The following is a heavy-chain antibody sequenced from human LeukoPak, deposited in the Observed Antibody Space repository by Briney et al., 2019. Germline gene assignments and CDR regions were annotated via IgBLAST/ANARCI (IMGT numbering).Heavy chain of an antibody. J-gene: IGHJ6*03. CDR2: ITTSGGST. CDR3: AKRGNPTVGHHYLDV. CDR1: GFTFSSYD. V-gene: IGHV3-23*01. Sequence: GGSLRLSCAASGFTFSSYDFSWVRQAPGKGLEWVSSITTSGGSTFYADSVTGRLTISRDNSRNTLYLQMNSLSAEDTAIYYCAKRGNPTVGHHYLDVWGKGTTVSVSS. D-gene: IGHD1-1*01.